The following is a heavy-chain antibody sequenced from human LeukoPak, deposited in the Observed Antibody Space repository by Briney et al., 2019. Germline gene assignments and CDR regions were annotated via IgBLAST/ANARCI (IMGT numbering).Heavy chain of an antibody. CDR2: INTNTRNP. CDR1: GYTFNHYA. Sequence: GASVKVSCKASGYTFNHYAISWVRQAPGQGLEWMGWINTNTRNPTYAQGFTGRFVFSLDTSVSTAYLQISSLKADDTAVYYCARDAIGSGSLTDYWGQGTLVTVSS. V-gene: IGHV7-4-1*02. J-gene: IGHJ4*02. CDR3: ARDAIGSGSLTDY. D-gene: IGHD3-10*01.